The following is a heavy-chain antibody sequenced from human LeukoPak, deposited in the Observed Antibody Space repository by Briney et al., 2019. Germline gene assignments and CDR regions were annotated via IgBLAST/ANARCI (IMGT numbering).Heavy chain of an antibody. CDR1: GVTVSTNY. CDR2: IYSDGRT. CDR3: ERDSGRFDVFDI. J-gene: IGHJ3*02. V-gene: IGHV3-53*05. D-gene: IGHD3-10*01. Sequence: GGSLRLSCAPSGVTVSTNYMSWVRQAPGKGLEWVSVIYSDGRTYYADSVKGRFTISRDTSKNTLYLQMNSLRAEEMAVYYCERDSGRFDVFDIWAKGQWSPSLQ.